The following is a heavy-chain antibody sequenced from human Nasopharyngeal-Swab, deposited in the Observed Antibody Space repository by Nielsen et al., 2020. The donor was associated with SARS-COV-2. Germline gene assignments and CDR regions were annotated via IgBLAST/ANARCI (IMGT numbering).Heavy chain of an antibody. V-gene: IGHV1-3*01. CDR3: ARDTTGYGSGSID. J-gene: IGHJ4*02. CDR1: GDTFTSYA. Sequence: ASVKVSCKASGDTFTSYAMHWVRQAPGQRLEWMGWINAGNGNTKYSQKFQGRVTITRDTSASTAYMELSSLRSEDTAVYYCARDTTGYGSGSIDWGQGTLVTVSS. D-gene: IGHD3-10*01. CDR2: INAGNGNT.